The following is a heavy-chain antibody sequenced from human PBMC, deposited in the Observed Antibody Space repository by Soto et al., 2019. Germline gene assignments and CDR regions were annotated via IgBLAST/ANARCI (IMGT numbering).Heavy chain of an antibody. CDR2: IYSGGST. D-gene: IGHD3-10*01. CDR1: GFTVGSNY. CDR3: SHAPGRRGYYGMDV. V-gene: IGHV3-66*01. Sequence: GGSLRLSCAASGFTVGSNYMTWVRQAPGKGLEWVSVIYSGGSTYYADSVKGRFTISRDNSKNTLYLQMNSLRAEDTAVYYCSHAPGRRGYYGMDVWGQGTTVTVSS. J-gene: IGHJ6*02.